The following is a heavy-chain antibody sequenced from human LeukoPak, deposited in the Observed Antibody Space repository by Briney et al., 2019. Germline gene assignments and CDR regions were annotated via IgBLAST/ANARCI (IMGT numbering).Heavy chain of an antibody. J-gene: IGHJ1*01. V-gene: IGHV4-59*01. Sequence: SETLSLTCTVSGGSISSYYWSWLRQPPGKGLEWIGYIYYSGTTNYNPSLKCRVTISVDTSKSQFFLTVSSVSAADTAVYYCAREYYCCGGMCYSGYFQHWGQGTLVTVSS. CDR3: AREYYCCGGMCYSGYFQH. D-gene: IGHD2-15*01. CDR2: IYYSGTT. CDR1: GGSISSYY.